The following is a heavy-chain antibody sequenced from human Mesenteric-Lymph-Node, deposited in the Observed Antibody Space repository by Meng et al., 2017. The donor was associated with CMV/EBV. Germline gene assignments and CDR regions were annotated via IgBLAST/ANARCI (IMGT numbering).Heavy chain of an antibody. CDR1: GFTFDDYT. J-gene: IGHJ3*02. CDR2: ITWDSRSA. V-gene: IGHV3-43*01. Sequence: GGSLRLSCAASGFTFDDYTMHWVRQAPGKGLEWVSLITWDSRSARYEDSLKGRVTISRDNSKNSLYLQMNSLGTEDTALYYCGKDYCSSTNCPRRAFDIWGQGTMVTVSS. CDR3: GKDYCSSTNCPRRAFDI. D-gene: IGHD2-2*01.